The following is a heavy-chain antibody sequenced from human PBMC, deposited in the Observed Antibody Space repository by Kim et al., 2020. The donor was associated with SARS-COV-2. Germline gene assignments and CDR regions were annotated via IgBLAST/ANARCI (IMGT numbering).Heavy chain of an antibody. D-gene: IGHD5-12*01. CDR1: GFSITSGLG. Sequence: SGPTLVNPTETLTLTCTFSGFSITSGLGVGWVRQTPGKALEWLAFVWWNDDIYYRPSLRNRLIIAKDTSRNEFSLVVTDVDPADTGTYFCTRSYQWVSRGYVFDFWGPGVLVTVSS. CDR3: TRSYQWVSRGYVFDF. V-gene: IGHV2-5*01. J-gene: IGHJ4*02. CDR2: VWWNDDI.